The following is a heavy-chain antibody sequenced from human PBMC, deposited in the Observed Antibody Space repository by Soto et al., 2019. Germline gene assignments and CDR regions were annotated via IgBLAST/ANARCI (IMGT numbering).Heavy chain of an antibody. CDR1: SGSISSGYYY. Sequence: PSETLSLTCTVSSGSISSGYYYWSWIRQPPGKGLEWIGYIFYSGSNHYNASFKSRVSVSVDTSRNQFSLKLTSVSAADTAVYYCARGRFGEIHDYWCKGIMVTV. J-gene: IGHJ4*02. CDR3: ARGRFGEIHDY. V-gene: IGHV4-30-4*01. D-gene: IGHD3-16*01. CDR2: IFYSGSN.